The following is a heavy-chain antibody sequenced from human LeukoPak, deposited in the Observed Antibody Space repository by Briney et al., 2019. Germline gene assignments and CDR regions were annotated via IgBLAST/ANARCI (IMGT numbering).Heavy chain of an antibody. CDR2: IYYSGNT. CDR3: ARDVSDYGLSPFES. D-gene: IGHD4-17*01. Sequence: SETLSLTCTVSGGSIRSSNHYWGWIRQPPGKGLEWIASIYYSGNTYYNPSLKSRVIISVDTSKNQFSLKLSSVTAADTAVYYCARDVSDYGLSPFESWGQGTLVTVSS. CDR1: GGSIRSSNHY. J-gene: IGHJ4*02. V-gene: IGHV4-39*07.